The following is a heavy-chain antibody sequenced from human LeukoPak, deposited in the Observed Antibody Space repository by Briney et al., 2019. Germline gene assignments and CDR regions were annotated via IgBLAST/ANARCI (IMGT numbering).Heavy chain of an antibody. J-gene: IGHJ4*02. V-gene: IGHV3-74*01. CDR1: GFTFSSYW. D-gene: IGHD3-10*01. CDR2: INSDGSST. Sequence: PGGSLRLSCAASGFTFSSYWMHWVRQAPGKGLVWVSRINSDGSSTSYADSVKGRFTISRDNAKNTLYLQMNSLKTEDAAVYYCTTDRELENFDYWGQGTLVTVSS. CDR3: TTDRELENFDY.